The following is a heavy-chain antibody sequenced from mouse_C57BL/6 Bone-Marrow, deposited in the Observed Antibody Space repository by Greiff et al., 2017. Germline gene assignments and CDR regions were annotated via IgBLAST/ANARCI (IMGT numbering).Heavy chain of an antibody. CDR3: AYYYGSSYVGLYWYFDV. V-gene: IGHV1-81*01. CDR2: IYPRSGNT. Sequence: QVQLQQSGAELARPGASVKLSCKASGYTFTSYGISWVKQRTGQGLEWIGEIYPRSGNTDYNEKFKGKATLTADKSSSTAYMELRSLTSEDSAVYFCAYYYGSSYVGLYWYFDVWGTGTTVTVSS. CDR1: GYTFTSYG. D-gene: IGHD1-1*01. J-gene: IGHJ1*03.